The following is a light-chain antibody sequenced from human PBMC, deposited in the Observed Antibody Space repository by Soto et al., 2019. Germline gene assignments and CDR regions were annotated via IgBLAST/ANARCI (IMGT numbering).Light chain of an antibody. J-gene: IGKJ4*01. Sequence: DIQMTQSPSSLSASVGDRVTITCRASQSISSYLNWYQQKPGKAPKLLIYAASSLQSGVPSRFSGSGSGADVTLTISSLQPEDFATYYCQQSYSTSPLTFGGGTKVEIK. CDR3: QQSYSTSPLT. CDR2: AAS. CDR1: QSISSY. V-gene: IGKV1-39*01.